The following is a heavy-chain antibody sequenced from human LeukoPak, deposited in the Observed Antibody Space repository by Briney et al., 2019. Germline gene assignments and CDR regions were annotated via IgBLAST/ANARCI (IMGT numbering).Heavy chain of an antibody. CDR2: ISGSGGST. J-gene: IGHJ4*02. D-gene: IGHD3-10*01. V-gene: IGHV3-23*01. Sequence: GGSLRLSCAASGFTFSSYAMSWVRQAPGKGLEWVSAISGSGGSTYYADSVKGRFTISRDNSKNTLYLQMSSLRAEDTAVYYCAKVDYYGSGSYPNYWGQGTLVTVSS. CDR3: AKVDYYGSGSYPNY. CDR1: GFTFSSYA.